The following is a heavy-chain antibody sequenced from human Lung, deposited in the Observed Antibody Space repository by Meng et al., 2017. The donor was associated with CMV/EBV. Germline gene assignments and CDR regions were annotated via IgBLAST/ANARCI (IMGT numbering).Heavy chain of an antibody. CDR3: ARSVERAGDYSNYGFDP. D-gene: IGHD4-11*01. V-gene: IGHV1-69*16. J-gene: IGHJ5*02. Sequence: TFSTRTLSWVRQAPGQGLEWMGGILPMLGSAIYSQKFQGRVTITTDASTNTVYMEMTNLSSEDTAVYYCARSVERAGDYSNYGFDPWGHGTLVTVSS. CDR2: ILPMLGSA. CDR1: TFSTRT.